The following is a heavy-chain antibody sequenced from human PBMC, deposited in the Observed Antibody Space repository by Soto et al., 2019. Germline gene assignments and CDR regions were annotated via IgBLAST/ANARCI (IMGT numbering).Heavy chain of an antibody. J-gene: IGHJ5*02. D-gene: IGHD2-15*01. CDR1: GGSINYNSYY. V-gene: IGHV4-39*02. CDR3: ARLVVVAPVANA. Sequence: QLKLQESGPGLVKPSETLFLTCSVSGGSINYNSYYWGWIRQPPGKGLEWVGGIFYTGPTYYSPSLKARVTISVQTSKHASPLTLPSVRAADPAVYFCARLVVVAPVANAWGQGTLVTVSS. CDR2: IFYTGPT.